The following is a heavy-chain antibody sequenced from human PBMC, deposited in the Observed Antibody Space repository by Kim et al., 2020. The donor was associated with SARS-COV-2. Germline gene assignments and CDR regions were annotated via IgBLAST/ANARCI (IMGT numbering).Heavy chain of an antibody. V-gene: IGHV3-33*01. J-gene: IGHJ6*02. D-gene: IGHD3-3*01. CDR3: ARDDTYYDFWSGYLRDRQNYSSYYGMDV. CDR2: IWYDGSNK. CDR1: GFTFSSYG. Sequence: GGSLRLSCAASGFTFSSYGMHWVRQAPGKGLEWVAVIWYDGSNKYYADSVKGRFTISRDNSKNTLYLQMNSLRAEDMAVYYCARDDTYYDFWSGYLRDRQNYSSYYGMDVWGQGTTVTVSS.